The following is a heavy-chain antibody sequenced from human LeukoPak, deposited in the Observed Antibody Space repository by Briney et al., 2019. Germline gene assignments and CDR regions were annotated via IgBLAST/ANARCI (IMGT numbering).Heavy chain of an antibody. D-gene: IGHD3-10*01. CDR3: ARALDHGSGTGGY. V-gene: IGHV3-7*04. CDR2: IKQDGSEK. J-gene: IGHJ4*02. CDR1: GFTFRSYW. Sequence: PGGSLRLSCAASGFTFRSYWMSWVRQAPGKGLEWVANIKQDGSEKYYVDSVKGRFTISRDNAKNSLYLQMNSLRAEDTAVYYCARALDHGSGTGGYWGQGTLVTVSS.